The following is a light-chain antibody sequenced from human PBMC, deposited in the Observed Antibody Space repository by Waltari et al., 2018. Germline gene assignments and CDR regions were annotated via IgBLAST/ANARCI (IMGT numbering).Light chain of an antibody. CDR1: KLGNKY. V-gene: IGLV3-1*01. J-gene: IGLJ2*01. Sequence: SYELTQPPSVSVSPGQTASITCSGDKLGNKYACWYQQKPGQSPVLVIYQDNKRPSGIPERFSGSNSGNTATLTISGTQAMDEADYYCQAWDRFTAVFGGGTKLTVL. CDR3: QAWDRFTAV. CDR2: QDN.